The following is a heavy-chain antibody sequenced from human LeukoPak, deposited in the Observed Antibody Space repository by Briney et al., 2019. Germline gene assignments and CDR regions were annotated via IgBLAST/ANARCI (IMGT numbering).Heavy chain of an antibody. Sequence: SETLSLTCTASGYSISSGYYWGWIRQPPGKGLEWIGSIYHSGSTYYNPSLKSRVTISVDTSKNQFSLKLSSVTAADTAVYYCARVRYSSSVLYYMDVWGKGTTVTVSS. CDR2: IYHSGST. CDR1: GYSISSGYY. J-gene: IGHJ6*03. V-gene: IGHV4-38-2*02. CDR3: ARVRYSSSVLYYMDV. D-gene: IGHD6-6*01.